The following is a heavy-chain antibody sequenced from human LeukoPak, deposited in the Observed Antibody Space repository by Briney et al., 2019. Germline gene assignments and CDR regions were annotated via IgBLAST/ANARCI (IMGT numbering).Heavy chain of an antibody. Sequence: GGSLRLSCAASGFTFNSHCMNWVRQGPGKGLEWVANIKQDGSEKYYVDSVKGRFIISRDNAKNSLYLQMDSLRAEDTAVYYCARSNLIGYDYWGQGTLVTVSS. D-gene: IGHD3-9*01. V-gene: IGHV3-7*01. CDR2: IKQDGSEK. CDR3: ARSNLIGYDY. J-gene: IGHJ4*02. CDR1: GFTFNSHC.